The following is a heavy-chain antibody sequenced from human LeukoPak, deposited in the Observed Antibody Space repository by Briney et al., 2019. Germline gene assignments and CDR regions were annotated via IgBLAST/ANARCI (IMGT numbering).Heavy chain of an antibody. J-gene: IGHJ5*02. CDR2: INQDGSEK. CDR3: AGSPPDTAMVNWFDP. V-gene: IGHV3-7*01. CDR1: GFTFSTYW. Sequence: GGSLRLSCAASGFTFSTYWMSWVRQAPGKGLEWVANINQDGSEKYYVDSVKGRFTFSRDNAKNSLFLQLNSLRAEDTAVYYCAGSPPDTAMVNWFDPWGQGTLVTVSS. D-gene: IGHD5-18*01.